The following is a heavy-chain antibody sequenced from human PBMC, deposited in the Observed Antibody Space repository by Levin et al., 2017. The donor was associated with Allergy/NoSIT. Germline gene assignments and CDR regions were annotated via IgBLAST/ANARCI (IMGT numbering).Heavy chain of an antibody. J-gene: IGHJ6*02. CDR2: ISSSSSYI. D-gene: IGHD2/OR15-2a*01. V-gene: IGHV3-21*01. CDR3: ARDLGTIYAAIYGMDV. CDR1: GFTFSSYS. Sequence: LSLTCAASGFTFSSYSMNWVRQAPGKGLEWVSSISSSSSYIYYADSVKGRFTISRDNAKNSLYLQMNSLRAEDTAVYYCARDLGTIYAAIYGMDVWGQGTTVTVSS.